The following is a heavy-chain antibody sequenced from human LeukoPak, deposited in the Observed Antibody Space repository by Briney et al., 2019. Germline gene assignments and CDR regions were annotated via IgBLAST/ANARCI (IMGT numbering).Heavy chain of an antibody. CDR2: INHRGST. Sequence: PGGSLRLSCAASGFPFSNYWMNWIRQPPGKGLEWIGEINHRGSTNYNPSLKSRVTVSLDTSKNQFSLKLSSVTAAGTAVYYCARAPGAALDWGQGTLVTVSS. D-gene: IGHD2-15*01. CDR3: ARAPGAALD. V-gene: IGHV4-34*01. CDR1: GFPFSNYW. J-gene: IGHJ4*02.